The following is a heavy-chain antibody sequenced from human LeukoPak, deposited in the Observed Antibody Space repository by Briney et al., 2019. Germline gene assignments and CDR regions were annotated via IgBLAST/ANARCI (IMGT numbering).Heavy chain of an antibody. Sequence: ASVKVSCKASGYTFTDFYMYWVRQAPGQGLEWVGVINPSGGSTTYAQKFQGRVTMTRDTSTSTVYMELSSLRSDDTAVYYCALTLSGAFDIWGQGTMVTVSS. D-gene: IGHD1-26*01. J-gene: IGHJ3*02. CDR2: INPSGGST. CDR3: ALTLSGAFDI. CDR1: GYTFTDFY. V-gene: IGHV1-46*01.